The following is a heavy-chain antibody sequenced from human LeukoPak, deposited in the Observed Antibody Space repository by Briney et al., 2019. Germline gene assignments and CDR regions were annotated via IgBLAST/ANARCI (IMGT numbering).Heavy chain of an antibody. D-gene: IGHD4-23*01. J-gene: IGHJ4*02. Sequence: GGPLRLSCAASGFTFSSYGMHWVRQAPGKGLEWVAVIWYDGSNKYYADSVKGRFTISRDNSKNTLYLQMNSLRAEDTAVYYCAKGGDYGGGTYYFDYWGQGTLVTVSS. CDR2: IWYDGSNK. CDR1: GFTFSSYG. V-gene: IGHV3-33*06. CDR3: AKGGDYGGGTYYFDY.